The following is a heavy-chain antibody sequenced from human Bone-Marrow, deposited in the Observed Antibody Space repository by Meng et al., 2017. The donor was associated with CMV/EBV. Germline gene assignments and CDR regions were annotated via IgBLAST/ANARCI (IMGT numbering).Heavy chain of an antibody. J-gene: IGHJ4*02. CDR3: ARAKTYFSGGSCYLILVDY. D-gene: IGHD2-15*01. V-gene: IGHV1-8*01. CDR2: MNPNSGNT. CDR1: GYTFTSFN. Sequence: ASVKVSCKASGYTFTSFNINRVRQAIGQGLEWMGWMNPNSGNTGYVQKFQGRVTMTRKTSISAAYMEVSSLRFEDTAVYYCARAKTYFSGGSCYLILVDYWGQGTLVTVSS.